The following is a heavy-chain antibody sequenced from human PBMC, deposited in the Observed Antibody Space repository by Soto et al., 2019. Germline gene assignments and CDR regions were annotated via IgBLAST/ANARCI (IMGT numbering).Heavy chain of an antibody. J-gene: IGHJ6*03. V-gene: IGHV4-34*01. CDR2: INHSGST. D-gene: IGHD3-10*01. CDR1: GGSFSGYY. CDR3: ARRVYYDYYMDV. Sequence: QVQLQQWGAGLLKPSETLSLTCAVYGGSFSGYYWSWIRQPPGKGLEWIGEINHSGSTNYNPSLKSRVTISVDTSKNQFSLKLSSVNAADTAVYYCARRVYYDYYMDVWGKGTTVNGSS.